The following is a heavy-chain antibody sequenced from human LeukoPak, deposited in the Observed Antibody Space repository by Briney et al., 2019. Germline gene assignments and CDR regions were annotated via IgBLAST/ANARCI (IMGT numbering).Heavy chain of an antibody. J-gene: IGHJ4*02. V-gene: IGHV3-23*01. CDR3: AKDALGYCSGGSCHTPYYFDY. Sequence: GGSLRLSCAASGFTFSSYAMSWVRQAPGKGLEWVSAISGSGGSTYYADSVKGRFTISRDNSKNTLYLQMNSLRAEDTAVYYCAKDALGYCSGGSCHTPYYFDYWGQGTLVTVSS. CDR2: ISGSGGST. CDR1: GFTFSSYA. D-gene: IGHD2-15*01.